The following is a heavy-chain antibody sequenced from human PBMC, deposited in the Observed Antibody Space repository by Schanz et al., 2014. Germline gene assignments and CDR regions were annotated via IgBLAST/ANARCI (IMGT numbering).Heavy chain of an antibody. J-gene: IGHJ6*02. V-gene: IGHV1-69*04. CDR1: GGTFTSYA. CDR2: IIPIVDIT. D-gene: IGHD3-16*01. Sequence: QVQLVQSGAEVRKPGSSVRVSCKASGGTFTSYAFSWVRQAPGQGLEWMGRIIPIVDITNYAQKFLGRVTITADKSTSTAYRELKSLRSADTAVYYCATIGVNDYWRFGMDVWGQGTTVTVTS. CDR3: ATIGVNDYWRFGMDV.